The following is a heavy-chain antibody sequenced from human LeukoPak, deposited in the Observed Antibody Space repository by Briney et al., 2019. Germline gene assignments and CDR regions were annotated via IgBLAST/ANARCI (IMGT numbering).Heavy chain of an antibody. J-gene: IGHJ3*02. CDR2: IYYSGST. D-gene: IGHD1-26*01. V-gene: IGHV4-59*01. CDR3: ARYIVSYPHDAFDI. CDR1: GGSISSYY. Sequence: SETLSLTCTVSGGSISSYYWSWIRQPTGKGLEWIGYIYYSGSTSYNPSLKSRVTISVDTSKKQFSLKLSSVTAADTAFYYCARYIVSYPHDAFDIWGQGTMVTVSS.